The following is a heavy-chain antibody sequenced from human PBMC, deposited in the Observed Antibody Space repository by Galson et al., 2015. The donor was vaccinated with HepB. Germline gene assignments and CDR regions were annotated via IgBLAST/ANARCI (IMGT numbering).Heavy chain of an antibody. D-gene: IGHD1-1*01. CDR3: ARRGQLGGRRGYYFDY. CDR2: ISSSSSYT. J-gene: IGHJ4*02. V-gene: IGHV3-11*06. Sequence: SLRLSCAASGFTFSDYYMSWIRQAPGKGLEWVSYISSSSSYTNYADSVKGRFTISRDNAKNSLYLQMNSLRAEDTAVYYCARRGQLGGRRGYYFDYWGQGTLVTVSS. CDR1: GFTFSDYY.